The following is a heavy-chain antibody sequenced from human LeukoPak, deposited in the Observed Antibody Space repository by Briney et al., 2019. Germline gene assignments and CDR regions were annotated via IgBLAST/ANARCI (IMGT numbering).Heavy chain of an antibody. CDR2: IYSGGST. Sequence: GWSLTLPCAASGFTVSSNYMSWVRQAPGKGLEGVSVIYSGGSTYYADSVKGRFTISRDNSKNTLYLQMNSLRAEDPAVYYCARGSRRSGWFDYWGQGTLVTVSS. J-gene: IGHJ4*02. CDR1: GFTVSSNY. D-gene: IGHD6-19*01. CDR3: ARGSRRSGWFDY. V-gene: IGHV3-53*01.